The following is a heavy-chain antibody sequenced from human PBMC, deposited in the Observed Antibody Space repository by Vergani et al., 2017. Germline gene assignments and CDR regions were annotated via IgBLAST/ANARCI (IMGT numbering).Heavy chain of an antibody. CDR3: ARGKERGYSGYDLYGMDV. Sequence: QVQLVESGGGVVQPGRSLRLSCAASGFTFSSYGMHWVRQAPGKGLEWVAVIWYDGSNKYYADSVKGRFTISRDNSKNTLYLQMNSLRAEDTAVYYCARGKERGYSGYDLYGMDVWGQGTTVTVSS. V-gene: IGHV3-33*01. D-gene: IGHD5-12*01. J-gene: IGHJ6*02. CDR2: IWYDGSNK. CDR1: GFTFSSYG.